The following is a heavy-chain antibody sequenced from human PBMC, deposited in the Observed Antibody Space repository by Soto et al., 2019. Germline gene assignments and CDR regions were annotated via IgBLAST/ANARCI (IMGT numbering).Heavy chain of an antibody. D-gene: IGHD2-2*01. J-gene: IGHJ5*02. CDR1: GYSISSGYY. V-gene: IGHV4-38-2*02. CDR3: ARDGLYCSSTSCYLGATRIAAAANRFDP. CDR2: IYHSGST. Sequence: PSETLSLTCAVSGYSISSGYYWGWIRQPPGKGLEWIGSIYHSGSTYYNPSLKSRVTISVDTSKNQFSLKLSSVTAADTAVYYCARDGLYCSSTSCYLGATRIAAAANRFDPWGQGTMVTVSS.